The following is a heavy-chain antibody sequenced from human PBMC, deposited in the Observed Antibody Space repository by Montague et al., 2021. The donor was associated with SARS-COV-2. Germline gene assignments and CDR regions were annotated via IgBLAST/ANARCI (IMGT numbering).Heavy chain of an antibody. CDR3: VRDDDSSSWRYYFDY. CDR2: ISYDGSNK. J-gene: IGHJ4*02. Sequence: SLRLSCAASGFTFSSYAMHWVRQAPGKGLEWVAVISYDGSNKYYADSVKGRFTISRDNSKNTLYLQMNSLRAEDTAVYYCVRDDDSSSWRYYFDYWGQGTLVTVSS. CDR1: GFTFSSYA. V-gene: IGHV3-30*04. D-gene: IGHD6-13*01.